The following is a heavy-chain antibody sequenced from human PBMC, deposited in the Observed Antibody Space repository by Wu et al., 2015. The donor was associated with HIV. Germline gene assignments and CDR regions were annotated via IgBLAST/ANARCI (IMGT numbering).Heavy chain of an antibody. CDR2: ITLFNGNA. CDR1: GYSFSDYH. Sequence: QVQLVQSGAEVKRPGTSLKVSCKASGYSFSDYHLHWVRQAPGQALEWMGWITLFNGNANYAQKFQDRVTITRDRSMSTAYMDLSSLSSEDTAMYYCATSGLSSSGNYYEADDAFDIWGQGTMVTVSS. V-gene: IGHV1-45*02. D-gene: IGHD3-10*01. J-gene: IGHJ3*02. CDR3: ATSGLSSSGNYYEADDAFDI.